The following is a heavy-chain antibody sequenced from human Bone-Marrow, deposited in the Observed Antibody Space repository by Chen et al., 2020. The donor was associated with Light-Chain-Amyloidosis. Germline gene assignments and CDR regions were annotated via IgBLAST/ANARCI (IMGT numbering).Heavy chain of an antibody. J-gene: IGHJ6*03. Sequence: EVQLVESGGGLVQPGRSLRLSCAASGFTFDDYAKHWVRQAPGKGLEWVSGISWNSGSIGYADSVKGRFTISRDNAKNSLYLQMNSLRAEDTALYYCAKWLSFYSSSSIDYYYYMDVWGKGTTVTVSS. D-gene: IGHD6-13*01. CDR1: GFTFDDYA. CDR2: ISWNSGSI. CDR3: AKWLSFYSSSSIDYYYYMDV. V-gene: IGHV3-9*01.